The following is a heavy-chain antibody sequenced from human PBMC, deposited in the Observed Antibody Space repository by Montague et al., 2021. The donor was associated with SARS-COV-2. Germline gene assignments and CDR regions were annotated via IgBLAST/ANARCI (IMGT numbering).Heavy chain of an antibody. Sequence: TLSLTCTVSSASGDSISSDEYYWGWIRQPHGKGLEWIGYIANSGNTYYSPALRSRVTMSLDTSKNLFSLILTSVTAADTALYYCGRDSWGDGYVVTGAFDVWGHGTMVSVSS. V-gene: IGHV4-30-4*08. CDR1: SASGDSISSDEYY. CDR2: IANSGNT. D-gene: IGHD2-2*03. CDR3: GRDSWGDGYVVTGAFDV. J-gene: IGHJ3*01.